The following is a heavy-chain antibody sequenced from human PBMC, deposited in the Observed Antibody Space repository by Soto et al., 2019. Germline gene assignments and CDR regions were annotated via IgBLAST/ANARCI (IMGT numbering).Heavy chain of an antibody. CDR3: ARYLRNNNFMLDA. CDR2: IYYTVST. Sequence: PSETLSLTCTVSDDSISSGYWTWIRQPPGQRLEWIGFIYYTVSTNYNPSLSTRVTMSIDTSRSQFSVNLRSVTAADTAVYFCARYLRNNNFMLDAWGQGSLVTVSS. J-gene: IGHJ5*02. V-gene: IGHV4-59*01. CDR1: DDSISSGY. D-gene: IGHD1-1*01.